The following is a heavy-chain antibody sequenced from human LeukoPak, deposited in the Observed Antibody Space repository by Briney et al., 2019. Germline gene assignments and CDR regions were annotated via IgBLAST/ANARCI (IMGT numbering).Heavy chain of an antibody. CDR2: IYYSGSA. Sequence: SQTLSLTCAVSGGSISSGGYSWSWIRQPPGKGLEWIGYIYYSGSANYNPSLKSRVTISVDTSKNQFSLKLSSVTAADTAVYYCARRGDYGGWFDPWGQGTLVTVSS. J-gene: IGHJ5*02. CDR3: ARRGDYGGWFDP. V-gene: IGHV4-30-4*07. D-gene: IGHD4-17*01. CDR1: GGSISSGGYS.